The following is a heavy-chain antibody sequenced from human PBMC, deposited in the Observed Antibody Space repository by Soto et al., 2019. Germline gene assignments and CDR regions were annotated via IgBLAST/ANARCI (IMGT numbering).Heavy chain of an antibody. CDR2: ISSNGGST. CDR3: AGAMVRGVMGGGFDY. J-gene: IGHJ4*02. CDR1: GFTFSSYA. Sequence: EVQLVESGGGLVQPGGSLRLSCAASGFTFSSYAMHWVRQAPGKGLEYVSAISSNGGSTYYANSVKGRFTISRDNSKNTLYLQMGRLRARDMVVYYCAGAMVRGVMGGGFDYWGQGTLVTVSS. D-gene: IGHD3-10*01. V-gene: IGHV3-64*01.